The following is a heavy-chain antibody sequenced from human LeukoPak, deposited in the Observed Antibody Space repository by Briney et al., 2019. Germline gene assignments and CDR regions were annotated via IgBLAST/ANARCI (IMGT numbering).Heavy chain of an antibody. CDR1: GFTFSSYD. V-gene: IGHV3-13*01. D-gene: IGHD3-9*01. CDR2: IGTAGDT. Sequence: GGSLRLSCAASGFTFSSYDMHWVRQATGKGLEWVSAIGTAGDTYYPGSVKGRFTISRDNSKNTLYLQMNSLRAEDTAVYYCAKDDSYYDILTGHQKYYFDYWGQGTLVTVSS. CDR3: AKDDSYYDILTGHQKYYFDY. J-gene: IGHJ4*02.